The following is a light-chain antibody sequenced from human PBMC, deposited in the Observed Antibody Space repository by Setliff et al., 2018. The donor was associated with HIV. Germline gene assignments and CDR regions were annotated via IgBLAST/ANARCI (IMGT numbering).Light chain of an antibody. CDR3: SSYTSRTPLYV. CDR2: AVS. CDR1: SSDVGGYNY. J-gene: IGLJ1*01. V-gene: IGLV2-14*03. Sequence: QSALTQPASVSGSPGQSITISCTGTSSDVGGYNYVSWYQQHPGKAPKLMISAVSNRPSGVSNRFSGSKSGYTASLTISGLQAEDEADYYCSSYTSRTPLYVFGTGTKVTVL.